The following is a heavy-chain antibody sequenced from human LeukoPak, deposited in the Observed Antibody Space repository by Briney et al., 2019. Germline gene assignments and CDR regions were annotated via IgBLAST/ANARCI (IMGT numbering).Heavy chain of an antibody. V-gene: IGHV3-21*01. J-gene: IGHJ4*02. CDR2: ISGSGGYT. D-gene: IGHD5-18*01. Sequence: GGSLRLSCATSGFTFSTYSMAWVRQAPGRGLEWVSVISGSGGYTIYADSVKGRFTISRDNAENSLYLQMNSLRAEDTAVYYCARVKSTATLDSWGQGTLVTVSS. CDR1: GFTFSTYS. CDR3: ARVKSTATLDS.